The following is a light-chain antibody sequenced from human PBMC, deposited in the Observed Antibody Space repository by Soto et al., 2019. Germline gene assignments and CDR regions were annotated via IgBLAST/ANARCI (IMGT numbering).Light chain of an antibody. Sequence: DIPTTQSPSSLSASVGDRVTITCRASQTISTYLNWYQQKPGKAPKLLISGASSLQSGVPSRFSGSGYGTDFTLTISNLQPEDFATYYCQQSYSAPYPFGQGTKLEIK. CDR3: QQSYSAPYP. CDR2: GAS. V-gene: IGKV1-39*01. CDR1: QTISTY. J-gene: IGKJ2*01.